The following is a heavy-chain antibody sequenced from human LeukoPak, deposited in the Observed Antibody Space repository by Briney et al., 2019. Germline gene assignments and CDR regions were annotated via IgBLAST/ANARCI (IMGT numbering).Heavy chain of an antibody. Sequence: GGSLRLSCAASGFTFSDYYMGWIRQAPGKGLEWVSYISSSGSTIYYADSVKGRFTISRDNAKNSLYLQMNSLRAEDTAVYYCARDRDYDSSGYYGTFDYWGQGTLVTVSS. CDR2: ISSSGSTI. D-gene: IGHD3-22*01. J-gene: IGHJ4*02. CDR1: GFTFSDYY. CDR3: ARDRDYDSSGYYGTFDY. V-gene: IGHV3-11*01.